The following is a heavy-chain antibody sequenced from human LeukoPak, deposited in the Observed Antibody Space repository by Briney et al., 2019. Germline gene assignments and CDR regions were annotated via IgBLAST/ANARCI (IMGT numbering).Heavy chain of an antibody. D-gene: IGHD2-2*01. CDR1: GGSISSSSYY. V-gene: IGHV4-39*07. Sequence: PSETLSLTCTVSGGSISSSSYYWGWIRQPPGKGLEWIGSIYYSGSTYYNPSLKSRVTISVDTSKNQFSLKLSSVTAADTAVYYCARDQPATGWFDPWGQGTLVTVSS. J-gene: IGHJ5*02. CDR2: IYYSGST. CDR3: ARDQPATGWFDP.